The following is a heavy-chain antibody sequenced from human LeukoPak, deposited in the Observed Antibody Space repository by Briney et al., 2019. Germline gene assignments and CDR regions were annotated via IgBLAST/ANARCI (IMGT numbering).Heavy chain of an antibody. D-gene: IGHD5-12*01. J-gene: IGHJ4*02. CDR3: ARETRWGYSGYDPFDY. V-gene: IGHV4-31*03. CDR2: IYYSGST. CDR1: GASISSGGYY. Sequence: PSETLSLTCTVSGASISSGGYYWSWLRQHPGKGLEWIGYIYYSGSTYYNPSLKSRVTISVDTSKNQFSLKLSSVTAADTAVYYCARETRWGYSGYDPFDYWGQGTLVTVSS.